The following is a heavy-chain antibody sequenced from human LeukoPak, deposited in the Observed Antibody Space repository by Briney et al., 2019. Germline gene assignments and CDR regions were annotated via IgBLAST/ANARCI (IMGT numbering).Heavy chain of an antibody. CDR2: IGTSGGTT. V-gene: IGHV3-23*01. J-gene: IGHJ4*02. D-gene: IGHD3-16*01. CDR3: AKRLGGSGFDY. Sequence: GGSLRLSCAASGFAFSTYVMSWVRQAPGKGLDWVSAIGTSGGTTYYADSVKGRFTISRDYSKDTLYLQMNSLRAEDTAVYYCAKRLGGSGFDYWGQGTLVTVSS. CDR1: GFAFSTYV.